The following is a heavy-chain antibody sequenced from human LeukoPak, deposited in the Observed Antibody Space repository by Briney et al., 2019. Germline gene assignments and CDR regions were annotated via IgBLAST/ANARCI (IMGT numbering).Heavy chain of an antibody. CDR3: ARGSLYYSNYILDY. Sequence: GGSLRLSCAASGFTFSDHYMSWIRQAPGKGLEWVSYITSSGNSIYYADSVKGRFTISRDNAKNSLYLQMNSLRAEDTAVYYCARGSLYYSNYILDYWGQGTLVTVSS. V-gene: IGHV3-11*04. D-gene: IGHD4-11*01. CDR1: GFTFSDHY. CDR2: ITSSGNSI. J-gene: IGHJ4*02.